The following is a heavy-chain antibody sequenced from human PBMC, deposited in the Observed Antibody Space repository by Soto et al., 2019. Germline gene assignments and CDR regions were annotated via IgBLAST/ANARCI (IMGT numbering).Heavy chain of an antibody. CDR3: ARASRESFIYYYMDV. V-gene: IGHV3-7*01. CDR1: GFTFSSYW. Sequence: EVQLVESGGGLVQPGGSLRLSCAASGFTFSSYWMSWVRQAPGKGLEWVANIKQDGSEKYYVDSVKGRFTISRDNAENSLYLQMNSLRAEDTAVYYCARASRESFIYYYMDVWGKGTTVTVSS. D-gene: IGHD3-10*01. J-gene: IGHJ6*03. CDR2: IKQDGSEK.